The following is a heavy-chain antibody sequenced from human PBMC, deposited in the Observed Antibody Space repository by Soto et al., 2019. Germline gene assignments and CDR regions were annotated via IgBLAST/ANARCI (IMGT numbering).Heavy chain of an antibody. D-gene: IGHD2-2*02. CDR1: GDSISSSY. CDR2: IYYSGFT. J-gene: IGHJ6*02. Sequence: PSETLSLTCTASGDSISSSYWSWIRQSPGKGLEWIGYIYYSGFTNYNPSLKSRVTISVDTSKNQFSLKLSSVTAADTAVYYCASVTRTCISTSCYRYYYGMDVWGQGTTVTVSS. CDR3: ASVTRTCISTSCYRYYYGMDV. V-gene: IGHV4-59*01.